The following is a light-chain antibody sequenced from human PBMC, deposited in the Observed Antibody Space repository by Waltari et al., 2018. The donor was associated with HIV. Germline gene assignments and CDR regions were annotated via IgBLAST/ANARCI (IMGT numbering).Light chain of an antibody. CDR1: ALPKQY. V-gene: IGLV3-25*03. Sequence: SYELTQPPSVSVSPGQTARITCSGDALPKQYAYWYQQKPVQAPVLVIYKDTERPTGIPWRFSGSISGKTDTLTISGVQAEDEADYYCQSSDSSSTYRVVFGGGTKLTVL. CDR3: QSSDSSSTYRVV. CDR2: KDT. J-gene: IGLJ2*01.